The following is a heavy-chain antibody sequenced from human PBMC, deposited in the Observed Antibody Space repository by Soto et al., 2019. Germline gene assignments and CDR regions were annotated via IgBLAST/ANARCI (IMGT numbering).Heavy chain of an antibody. CDR3: ARGVPYYYDSSGYFDY. Sequence: GGSLRLSCAASGFTFSSYSMNWVRQAPGKGLEWVSSISSSSSYIYYADSVKGRFTISRDNAKNSLYLQMNSLRAEDTAVYYCARGVPYYYDSSGYFDYWGQGTLVTVSS. J-gene: IGHJ4*02. CDR2: ISSSSSYI. D-gene: IGHD3-22*01. CDR1: GFTFSSYS. V-gene: IGHV3-21*01.